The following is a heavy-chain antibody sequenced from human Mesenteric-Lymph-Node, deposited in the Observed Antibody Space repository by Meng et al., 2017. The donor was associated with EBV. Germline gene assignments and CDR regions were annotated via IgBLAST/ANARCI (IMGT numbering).Heavy chain of an antibody. J-gene: IGHJ4*02. CDR1: GGSFSGYY. V-gene: IGHV4-34*01. CDR2: INHSGST. Sequence: QVQVQQWGAGLLKPSETLSLPCAFDGGSFSGYYWGWIRQPPGKGLEWIGEINHSGSTNYNPSLKSRVTISVDTSKNQFSLKLSSVTAADTAVYYCARKEQQLVHYFDYWGQGTLVTVSS. D-gene: IGHD6-13*01. CDR3: ARKEQQLVHYFDY.